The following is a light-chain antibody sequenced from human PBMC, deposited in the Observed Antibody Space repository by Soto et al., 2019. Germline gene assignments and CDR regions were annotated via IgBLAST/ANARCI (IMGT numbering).Light chain of an antibody. J-gene: IGKJ5*01. V-gene: IGKV3-11*01. CDR3: QQRNVWPPIT. Sequence: EIVLTQSPGTLSLSPGERATLSCRASQSIHTSLAWYQQKSGKPPRLVIYDSTLRANGVPDRFGGSRSGTEFTLTINSLEPADFAVYYCQQRNVWPPITFGQGTRLEIK. CDR1: QSIHTS. CDR2: DST.